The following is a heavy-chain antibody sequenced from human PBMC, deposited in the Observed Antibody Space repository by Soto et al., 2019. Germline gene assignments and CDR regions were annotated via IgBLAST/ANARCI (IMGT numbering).Heavy chain of an antibody. CDR3: ARQPTIFGVVIHYYYGMDV. CDR1: GYSFTSYW. D-gene: IGHD3-3*01. CDR2: IDPSDSYT. J-gene: IGHJ6*02. Sequence: PGESLKISCKGSGYSFTSYWISWVRQMPGKGLEWMGRIDPSDSYTNYSPSFQGHVTISADKSISTAYLQWSSLKASDTAMYYCARQPTIFGVVIHYYYGMDVWGQGTEVTVSS. V-gene: IGHV5-10-1*01.